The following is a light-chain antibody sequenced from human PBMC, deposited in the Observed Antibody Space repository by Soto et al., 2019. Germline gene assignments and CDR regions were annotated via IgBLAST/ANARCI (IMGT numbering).Light chain of an antibody. Sequence: DIVMTQSPLSLPVTPGEPASISCRSSQSLLHTNEYNYLDWYLQRPGQSPQLLIYLGSYRASGGRDGSSSSGSGTNLTRRISRVEADVVAFNCCMQAQPIPGTFGKGSKV. V-gene: IGKV2-28*01. J-gene: IGKJ1*01. CDR3: MQAQPIPGT. CDR1: QSLLHTNEYNY. CDR2: LGS.